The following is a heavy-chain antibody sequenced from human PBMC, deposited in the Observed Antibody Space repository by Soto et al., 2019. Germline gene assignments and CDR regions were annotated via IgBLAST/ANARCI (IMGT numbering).Heavy chain of an antibody. CDR3: ARGREATIAYYSDY. V-gene: IGHV3-30*04. CDR2: ISPDGRNQ. J-gene: IGHJ4*02. CDR1: GFSFSGYA. D-gene: IGHD5-12*01. Sequence: QVQLVESGGGAVQPGGSLRLSCAASGFSFSGYAMHWVRQSPGKGLEWVSIISPDGRNQNYADSVKGQFTVSRDNSKNTLYLQMNSLKSDDTAVYYCARGREATIAYYSDYWGQGTLVTVSS.